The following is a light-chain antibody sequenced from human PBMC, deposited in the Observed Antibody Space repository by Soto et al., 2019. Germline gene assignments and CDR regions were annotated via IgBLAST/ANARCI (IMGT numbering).Light chain of an antibody. Sequence: PGARATLSFRASQSVSSYFFAGYQQKPGQAPRLLIYGASSRATGIPDRFSGRGSGLDFTLTISRLEPEDFALYYCHQYGSSPHTFGQGTNLEIK. V-gene: IGKV3-20*01. CDR2: GAS. J-gene: IGKJ2*01. CDR3: HQYGSSPHT. CDR1: QSVSSYF.